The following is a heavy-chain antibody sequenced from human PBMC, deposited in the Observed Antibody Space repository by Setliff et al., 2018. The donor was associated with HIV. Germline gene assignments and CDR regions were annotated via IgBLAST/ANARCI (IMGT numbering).Heavy chain of an antibody. D-gene: IGHD2-21*02. J-gene: IGHJ4*02. CDR3: ARLSGDYYYFDY. Sequence: SETLSLTCTVSGGSISSCYWRWIRQPPGKGLEWIGYIYTSGSTNYNPSLKSRVTISLDTSKNQFSLKLSSLTAADTAVYYCARLSGDYYYFDYWGQGTLVTVSS. V-gene: IGHV4-4*09. CDR2: IYTSGST. CDR1: GGSISSCY.